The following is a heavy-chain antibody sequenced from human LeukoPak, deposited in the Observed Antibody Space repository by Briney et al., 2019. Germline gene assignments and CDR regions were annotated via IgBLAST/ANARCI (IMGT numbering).Heavy chain of an antibody. V-gene: IGHV1-69*05. CDR3: ARSYYYDSSGYSPFDP. Sequence: SVKVSCKASGGTFSSYAISWVRQAPGQGLEWMGGIIPIFGTANYAQKFQGRVTITTDESTSTAYMELSSLRSEDTAVCYCARSYYYDSSGYSPFDPWGQGTLVTVSS. D-gene: IGHD3-22*01. CDR1: GGTFSSYA. CDR2: IIPIFGTA. J-gene: IGHJ5*02.